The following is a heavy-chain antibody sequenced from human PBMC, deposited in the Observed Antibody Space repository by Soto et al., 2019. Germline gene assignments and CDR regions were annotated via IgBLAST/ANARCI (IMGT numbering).Heavy chain of an antibody. CDR3: AKVGTAAAEDYYYYYGMDV. V-gene: IGHV3-23*01. CDR1: GFTFSSYA. Sequence: ILSCAASGFTFSSYAMSWVRQAPGKGLEWVSAISGSGGSTYYADSVKGRFTISRDNSKNTLYLQMNSLRAEDTAVYYCAKVGTAAAEDYYYYYGMDVWGQGTTVTVS. D-gene: IGHD6-13*01. CDR2: ISGSGGST. J-gene: IGHJ6*02.